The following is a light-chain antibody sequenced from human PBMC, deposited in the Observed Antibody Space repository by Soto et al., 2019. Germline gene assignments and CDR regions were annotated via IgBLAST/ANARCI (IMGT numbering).Light chain of an antibody. J-gene: IGKJ1*01. CDR1: QSVSSN. CDR2: GAS. CDR3: QHYNNWPRT. V-gene: IGKV3-15*01. Sequence: EIVMTQSPATLSVSPGERATLSCRASQSVSSNLAWYQQKPGQAPRLLIYGASTRATGIPARFSSSRSGTAFTLTISSLQSEDFAVYYCQHYNNWPRTFGQGTKVEIK.